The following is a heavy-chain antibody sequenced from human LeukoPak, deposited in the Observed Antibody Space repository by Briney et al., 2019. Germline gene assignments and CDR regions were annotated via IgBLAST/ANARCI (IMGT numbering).Heavy chain of an antibody. V-gene: IGHV3-53*05. Sequence: PGGSLRLSCAASGVSVSTNFMNWVRQAPGRGLEWGSVMYSGGTTAYADSVKGRFTISRDNSKNTVSLQMNSLRIDDTAVYYCAREGYSSGSRTGIDYWGQGTLVTVSS. CDR1: GVSVSTNF. D-gene: IGHD5-18*01. CDR2: MYSGGTT. CDR3: AREGYSSGSRTGIDY. J-gene: IGHJ4*02.